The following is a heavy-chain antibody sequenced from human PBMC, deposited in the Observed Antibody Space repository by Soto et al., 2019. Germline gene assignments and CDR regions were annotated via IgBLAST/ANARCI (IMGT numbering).Heavy chain of an antibody. D-gene: IGHD3-3*01. V-gene: IGHV5-51*01. CDR1: GYSFTSYW. Sequence: PGESLKISCKGSGYSFTSYWIGWVRQMPGKGLEWMGIIYPGDSDTRYSPSFQGQVTISADKSISTAYLQWSSLKASDTAMYYCARQRQDYDFWSGYSPPGAFDIWGQGTMVTVSS. J-gene: IGHJ3*02. CDR3: ARQRQDYDFWSGYSPPGAFDI. CDR2: IYPGDSDT.